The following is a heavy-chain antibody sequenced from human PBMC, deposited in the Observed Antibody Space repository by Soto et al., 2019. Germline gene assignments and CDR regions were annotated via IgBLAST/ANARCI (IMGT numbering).Heavy chain of an antibody. CDR1: GFTFSSYA. V-gene: IGHV3-30*14. D-gene: IGHD6-19*01. J-gene: IGHJ4*02. CDR2: ISYDGSNK. CDR3: ARDLRPLAVAGNVDY. Sequence: QVQLVESGGGVVQPGRSLRLSCAASGFTFSSYAMHWVRQAPGKGLEWVAVISYDGSNKYYADSVKGRFTISRDNSKNPLYLKMNSLGAEDTAVYYCARDLRPLAVAGNVDYWGQGTLVTVSS.